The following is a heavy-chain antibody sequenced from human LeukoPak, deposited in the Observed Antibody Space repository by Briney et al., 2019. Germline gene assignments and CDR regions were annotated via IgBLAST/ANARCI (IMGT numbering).Heavy chain of an antibody. D-gene: IGHD6-19*01. CDR2: INHSGST. CDR3: ARGADSSGRFDY. Sequence: SETLSLTCAVYGGSFSGYYWSWIRQPPGKGLEWIGEINHSGSTNYNLSLKSRVTISVDTSKNQFSLKLSSVTAADTAVYYCARGADSSGRFDYWGQGTLVTVSS. V-gene: IGHV4-34*01. CDR1: GGSFSGYY. J-gene: IGHJ4*02.